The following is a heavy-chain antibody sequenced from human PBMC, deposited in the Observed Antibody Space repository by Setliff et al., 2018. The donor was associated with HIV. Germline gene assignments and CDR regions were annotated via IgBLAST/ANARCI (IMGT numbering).Heavy chain of an antibody. V-gene: IGHV3-21*01. D-gene: IGHD2-15*01. CDR3: ARKLLTRPNYYGMDV. Sequence: GGSLRLSCAASGFTFNTYAMSWVRQAPGKGLEWVSSISSSSSYIYYADSVKGRFTISRDNAKNSLYLQMNSLRAEDTAVYYCARKLLTRPNYYGMDVWGQGTTVTVSS. CDR1: GFTFNTYA. J-gene: IGHJ6*02. CDR2: ISSSSSYI.